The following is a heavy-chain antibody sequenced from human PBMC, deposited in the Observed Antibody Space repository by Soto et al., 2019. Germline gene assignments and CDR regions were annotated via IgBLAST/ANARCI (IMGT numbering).Heavy chain of an antibody. D-gene: IGHD3-16*01. CDR1: GGSISSGCYY. CDR2: IYYSGST. J-gene: IGHJ3*02. V-gene: IGHV4-31*02. CDR3: ARDGVSVHAFDI. Sequence: LSLTWTFSGGSISSGCYYLSLIRQHPGKGLEWIGYIYYSGSTYYNPSLKSRVTISVDTSKNQFSLKLSSVTAADTAVYYCARDGVSVHAFDIWGQGTMVTVSS.